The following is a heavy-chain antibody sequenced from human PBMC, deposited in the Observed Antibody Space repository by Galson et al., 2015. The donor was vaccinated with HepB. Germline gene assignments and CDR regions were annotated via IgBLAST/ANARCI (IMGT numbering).Heavy chain of an antibody. D-gene: IGHD1-1*01. J-gene: IGHJ5*02. CDR2: INSDGRST. V-gene: IGHV3-74*01. Sequence: LRLSCAASGFTFSNCWIHWVRQAPGKGLVWISPINSDGRSTKYLDSVRGRFTIHRDNANNTLYLQMTSRRAEDTGVYFCARDNLENQLNWLDPWGRGTLVTVSS. CDR1: GFTFSNCW. CDR3: ARDNLENQLNWLDP.